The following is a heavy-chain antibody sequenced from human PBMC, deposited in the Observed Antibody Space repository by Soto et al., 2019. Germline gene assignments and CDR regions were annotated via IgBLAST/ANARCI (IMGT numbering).Heavy chain of an antibody. D-gene: IGHD6-13*01. CDR1: GGTFDSYV. CDR2: IMPIFGTP. J-gene: IGHJ4*02. V-gene: IGHV1-69*13. CDR3: AGGSSWAPFDY. Sequence: SVKVSCKASGGTFDSYVISWLRQAPGQGLEWMGGIMPIFGTPNYAQKFRGRVTISADESTSTAYLELSSLTSDDTAVYYCAGGSSWAPFDYWGQRPLVTVSS.